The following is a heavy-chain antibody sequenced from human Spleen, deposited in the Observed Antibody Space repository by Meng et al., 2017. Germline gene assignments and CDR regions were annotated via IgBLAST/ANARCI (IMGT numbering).Heavy chain of an antibody. CDR2: AST. CDR3: ARDYWGSLDY. Sequence: QVALQESGPGRVRPSETLSLICTVSGGSVRSSDYQWSWIRQPPGKGLEWIGFASTNYNPSLKSRLTISLDTSKNQFSLKLTSVTAADTAVYYCARDYWGSLDYWGQGILVTVSS. V-gene: IGHV4-61*08. D-gene: IGHD7-27*01. CDR1: GGSVRSSDYQ. J-gene: IGHJ4*02.